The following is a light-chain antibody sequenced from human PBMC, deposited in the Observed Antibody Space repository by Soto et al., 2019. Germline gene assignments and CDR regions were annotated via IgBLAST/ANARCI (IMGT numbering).Light chain of an antibody. CDR3: GTWDSSLSVV. J-gene: IGLJ2*01. CDR1: SSNIGNNY. CDR2: DNN. V-gene: IGLV1-51*01. Sequence: QAVVTQPPSVSAAPGQKVTISCSGSSSNIGNNYVSWYQQLPGTAPKLLIYDNNKRPSGIPDRFSGSKSGTSATLGITVLQTGDEADYYCGTWDSSLSVVFGGGTKVTVL.